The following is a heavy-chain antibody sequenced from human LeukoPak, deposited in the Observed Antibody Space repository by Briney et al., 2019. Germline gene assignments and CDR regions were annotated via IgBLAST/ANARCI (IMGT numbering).Heavy chain of an antibody. Sequence: SQTLSLTCTVSGGSISSGSYYWSWIRQPAGKGLEWIGRIYTSGSTNYNPSLKSRVTISVDTSKNQFSLKLSSVTAADTAVYYCARDQPGRFGELTDAFDIWGQGTMVTVSS. D-gene: IGHD3-10*01. V-gene: IGHV4-61*02. CDR1: GGSISSGSYY. CDR2: IYTSGST. J-gene: IGHJ3*02. CDR3: ARDQPGRFGELTDAFDI.